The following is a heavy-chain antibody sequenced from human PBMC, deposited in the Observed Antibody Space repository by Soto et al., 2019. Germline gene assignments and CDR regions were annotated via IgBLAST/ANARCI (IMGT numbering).Heavy chain of an antibody. Sequence: GGSLRLSCAASGFTFSNAWMSWVRQAPGKGLEWVGRVISKTDGGTTDYAAPVKGRFTISRDDSKNTLSLQMNSLKTEDTAVYFCATGTGRTDFDYWGQGTLVTVSS. J-gene: IGHJ4*02. CDR3: ATGTGRTDFDY. CDR1: GFTFSNAW. V-gene: IGHV3-15*01. CDR2: VISKTDGGTT. D-gene: IGHD2-15*01.